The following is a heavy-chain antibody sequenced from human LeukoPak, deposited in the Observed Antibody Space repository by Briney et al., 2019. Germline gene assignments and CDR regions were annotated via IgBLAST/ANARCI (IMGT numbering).Heavy chain of an antibody. CDR3: AKEIAAAGPYWYFDL. D-gene: IGHD6-13*01. CDR2: ISYDGSNK. J-gene: IGHJ2*01. V-gene: IGHV3-30*04. CDR1: GFTFSSYA. Sequence: PGRSLRLSCAASGFTFSSYAMHWVRQAPGKGLEWVAVISYDGSNKYYADSVKGRFTISRDNSKNTLYLQMNSLRADDTAVYYCAKEIAAAGPYWYFDLWGRGTLVTVSS.